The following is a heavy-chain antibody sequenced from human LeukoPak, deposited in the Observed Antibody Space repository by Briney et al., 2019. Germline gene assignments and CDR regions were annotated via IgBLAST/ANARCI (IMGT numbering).Heavy chain of an antibody. CDR1: GGSISSGGCY. CDR2: IYYSGST. CDR3: ARGRGYYGSGSYLYFDY. D-gene: IGHD3-10*01. V-gene: IGHV4-31*03. Sequence: SQTLSLTCTVSGGSISSGGCYWSWIHQHPGKGLEWIGYIYYSGSTYYNPSLKSRVTISVDTSKNQFSLKLSSVTAADTAVYYCARGRGYYGSGSYLYFDYWGQGTLVTVSS. J-gene: IGHJ4*02.